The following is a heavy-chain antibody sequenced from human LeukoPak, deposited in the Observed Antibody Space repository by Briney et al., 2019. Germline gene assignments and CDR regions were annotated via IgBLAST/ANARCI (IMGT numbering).Heavy chain of an antibody. D-gene: IGHD3-16*01. V-gene: IGHV3-33*01. CDR2: IWYDGSNK. Sequence: GRSLTLSCVASGFTFNSHGMHWVRPAAGKGLEWVTVIWYDGSNKYYADSVKGRFTIARDNSKNTLYLQVDSMRVEETAVYYCARAGIGGLYYYYMDVWGKGTTVIVSS. CDR3: ARAGIGGLYYYYMDV. J-gene: IGHJ6*03. CDR1: GFTFNSHG.